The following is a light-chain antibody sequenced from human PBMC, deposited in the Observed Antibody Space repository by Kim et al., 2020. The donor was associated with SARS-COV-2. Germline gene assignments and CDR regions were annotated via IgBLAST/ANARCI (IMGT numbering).Light chain of an antibody. V-gene: IGLV2-8*01. J-gene: IGLJ2*01. CDR3: MSSLRNNNLA. CDR1: SRNIGVYNY. Sequence: GQSVITSCPGTSRNIGVYNYVSWYPQHPRKFPIHLIYEVTKRHSGVLARLSGSTSGNTDPLPVSGLQAEDEADDYCMSSLRNNNLAFGGGTKLTVL. CDR2: EVT.